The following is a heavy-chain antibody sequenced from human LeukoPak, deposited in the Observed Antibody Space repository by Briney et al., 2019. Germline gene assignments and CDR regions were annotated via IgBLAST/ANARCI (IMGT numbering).Heavy chain of an antibody. V-gene: IGHV4-39*07. CDR1: GGSISSSSYY. Sequence: SETLSLTCTVSGGSISSSSYYWGWIRQPPGKGLEWIGSIYYSGSTNYNPSLKSRVTISVDTSKNQFSLKLSSVTAADTAVYYCARVISRYFDWSRYYGMDVWGQGTTVTVSS. CDR2: IYYSGST. D-gene: IGHD3-9*01. CDR3: ARVISRYFDWSRYYGMDV. J-gene: IGHJ6*02.